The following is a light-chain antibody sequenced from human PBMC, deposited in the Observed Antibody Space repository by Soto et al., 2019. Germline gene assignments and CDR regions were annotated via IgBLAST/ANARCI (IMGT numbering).Light chain of an antibody. Sequence: SYELTQSPSVSVAPGQTANFTCGGNNIGTKSVHWYQQKPGQAPVLVIYYDSDRPSGIPERFSGSNSGNTATLTISRVEPGDEADYYCQVWDTSTTHVVFGGGTKLTVL. V-gene: IGLV3-21*04. CDR3: QVWDTSTTHVV. CDR2: YDS. J-gene: IGLJ3*02. CDR1: NIGTKS.